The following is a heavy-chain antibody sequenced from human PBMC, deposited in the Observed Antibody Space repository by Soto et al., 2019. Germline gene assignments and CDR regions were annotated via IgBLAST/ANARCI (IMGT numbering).Heavy chain of an antibody. CDR1: GYTFTSYY. CDR2: INPRGGST. CDR3: ARKYYDFWSGYAFDY. D-gene: IGHD3-3*01. Sequence: ASVKVSCKASGYTFTSYYMHWVRQAPGQGLEWMGIINPRGGSTSYAQKFQGRVTMTRDTSTSTVYMELSSLRSEDTAVYYCARKYYDFWSGYAFDYWGQGTLVTVSS. V-gene: IGHV1-46*03. J-gene: IGHJ4*02.